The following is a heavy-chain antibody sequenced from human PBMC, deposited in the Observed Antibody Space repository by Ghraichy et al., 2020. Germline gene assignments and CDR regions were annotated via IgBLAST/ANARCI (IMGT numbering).Heavy chain of an antibody. CDR3: AKGHYYYDILTGYSTTPYFDY. Sequence: GESLNISCAASGFTFSSYAMSWVRQAPGKGLEWVSAISGSGGSTYYADSVKGRFTISRDNSKNTLYLQMNSLRAEDTAVYYCAKGHYYYDILTGYSTTPYFDYWGQGTLVTVSS. D-gene: IGHD3-9*01. V-gene: IGHV3-23*01. CDR2: ISGSGGST. J-gene: IGHJ4*02. CDR1: GFTFSSYA.